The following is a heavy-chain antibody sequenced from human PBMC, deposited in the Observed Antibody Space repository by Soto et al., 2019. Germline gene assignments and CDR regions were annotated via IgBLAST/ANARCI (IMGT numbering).Heavy chain of an antibody. CDR3: ARPREADFWSGYYY. Sequence: SETLSLTCTVSGGSISSGGYYWSWIRQHPGKGLEWIGYIYYSGSTYYNPSLKSRVTISVDTSKNQFSLKLSSVTAADTAVYYCARPREADFWSGYYYWGQGTLVTVSS. D-gene: IGHD3-3*01. CDR2: IYYSGST. V-gene: IGHV4-31*03. CDR1: GGSISSGGYY. J-gene: IGHJ4*02.